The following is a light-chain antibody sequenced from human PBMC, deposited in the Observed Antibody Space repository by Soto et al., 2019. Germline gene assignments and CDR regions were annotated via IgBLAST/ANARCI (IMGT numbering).Light chain of an antibody. CDR3: QQYNNWPFT. J-gene: IGKJ3*01. V-gene: IGKV3-15*01. CDR1: QSVSSN. Sequence: ERVMTQSPATLSVSPGERVTLSCRASQSVSSNLAWYQQKPGQAPRLLIYSAFFRATGIPARFSGSGSGTEFTLTLSSLQSEDFAVYFCQQYNNWPFTFGPGTKVDIK. CDR2: SAF.